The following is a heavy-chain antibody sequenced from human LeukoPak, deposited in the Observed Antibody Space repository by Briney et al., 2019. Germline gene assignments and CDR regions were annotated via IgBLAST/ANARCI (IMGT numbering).Heavy chain of an antibody. V-gene: IGHV4-34*01. Sequence: SETLSLTCAGYGGSFSGFYWTWIRQPPGKGLEWIGEINRGGSTEYNPSLKSRVTILVNTSKNQFSLSLRSVTAADTAVYYCARGDASGSYYNSYWGQGILVTVSS. CDR3: ARGDASGSYYNSY. D-gene: IGHD3-10*01. CDR1: GGSFSGFY. CDR2: INRGGST. J-gene: IGHJ4*02.